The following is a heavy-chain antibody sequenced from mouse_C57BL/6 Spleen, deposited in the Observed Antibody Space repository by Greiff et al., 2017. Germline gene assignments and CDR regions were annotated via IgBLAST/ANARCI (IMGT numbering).Heavy chain of an antibody. CDR2: INPSNGGT. V-gene: IGHV1-53*01. CDR3: ASPDGSSYAWFAY. J-gene: IGHJ3*01. Sequence: VKLQQPGTELVKPGASVKLSCKASGYTFTSYWMHWVKQRPGQGLEWIGNINPSNGGTNYNEKFKSKATLTVDKSSSTAYMQLSSLTSEDSAVYYCASPDGSSYAWFAYWGQGTLVTVSA. CDR1: GYTFTSYW. D-gene: IGHD1-1*01.